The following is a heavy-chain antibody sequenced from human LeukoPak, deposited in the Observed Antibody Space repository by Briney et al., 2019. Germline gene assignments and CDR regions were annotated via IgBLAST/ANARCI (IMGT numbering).Heavy chain of an antibody. D-gene: IGHD3-10*01. Sequence: SETLSLTCTVSGGSISSSSYYWGWIRQPPGKGLEWIGSIYYSGSTYYNPSLKSRVTISVDTSKNQFSLKLSSVTAADTAVYYCAAMVRGVMGYYFDYWGQGTLVTVSS. CDR2: IYYSGST. J-gene: IGHJ4*02. V-gene: IGHV4-39*01. CDR1: GGSISSSSYY. CDR3: AAMVRGVMGYYFDY.